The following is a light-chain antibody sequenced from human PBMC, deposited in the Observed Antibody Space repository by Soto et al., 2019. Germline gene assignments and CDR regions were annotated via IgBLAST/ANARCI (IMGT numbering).Light chain of an antibody. CDR3: QQYNSHWT. Sequence: DIQMTQSPSSLSASVGDRVTIPCRASQSITTYLNWYQQKPGKAPKLLIYDASSLESGVPSRFSGSGSGTDFTLTISSLQPDDFATYYCQQYNSHWTFGQGTKVDI. CDR1: QSITTY. J-gene: IGKJ1*01. V-gene: IGKV1-39*01. CDR2: DAS.